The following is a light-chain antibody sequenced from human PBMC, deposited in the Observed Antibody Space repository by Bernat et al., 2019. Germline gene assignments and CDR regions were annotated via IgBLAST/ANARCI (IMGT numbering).Light chain of an antibody. CDR3: AAWDDSLNGPV. CDR1: SSNIGINN. J-gene: IGLJ3*02. V-gene: IGLV1-44*01. Sequence: QSVLTQPPSASGTPGQKVVISCSGSSSNIGINNANWYQQVPGTGPKLLIYSNNQRHAGVPDRFCDSKSGTSASLAISGLQSEDEADYYCAAWDDSLNGPVFGGGTKLAVL. CDR2: SNN.